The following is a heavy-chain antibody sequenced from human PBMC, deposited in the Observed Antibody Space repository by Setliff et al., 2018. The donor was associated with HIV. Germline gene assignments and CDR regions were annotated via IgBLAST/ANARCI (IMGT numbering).Heavy chain of an antibody. CDR3: AGEFSWSAFYFDS. D-gene: IGHD2-8*02. V-gene: IGHV1-3*03. J-gene: IGHJ4*02. CDR2: INPGNGNT. CDR1: GYTFTNYA. Sequence: ASVKVSCKASGYTFTNYAMHWVRQAPGQRLEWMGWINPGNGNTKYSQEFQGRVTITRDTSASTAYMELSSLRSEDMAVYYCAGEFSWSAFYFDSWGQGTLVTVSS.